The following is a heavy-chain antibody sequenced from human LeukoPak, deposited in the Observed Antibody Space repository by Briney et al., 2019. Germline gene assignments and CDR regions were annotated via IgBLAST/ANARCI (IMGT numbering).Heavy chain of an antibody. CDR3: ARDKVTY. V-gene: IGHV3-7*01. J-gene: IGHJ4*02. CDR1: GFTFSNYW. Sequence: GGSLRLSCAASGFTFSNYWMSWVRQAPGKGLEWVAHINNDGSEKYYVDSVKGRFTISRDNAKNSLYLQMNSLGVEDTAVYYCARDKVTYWGQGTLVTGSS. CDR2: INNDGSEK.